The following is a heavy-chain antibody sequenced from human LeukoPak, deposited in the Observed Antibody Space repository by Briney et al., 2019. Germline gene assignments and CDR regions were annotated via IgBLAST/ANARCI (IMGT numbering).Heavy chain of an antibody. Sequence: GGSLRLSCAASGFTFSSYAMGWVRQAPGKGLEWVANIKQEGREKYYVGSVKGRFTISRDNAKNSLYLQMNSLRAEDTAVYYCARVMGYYGSGSFDYWGQGPLVTVSS. CDR3: ARVMGYYGSGSFDY. CDR1: GFTFSSYA. CDR2: IKQEGREK. V-gene: IGHV3-7*01. J-gene: IGHJ4*02. D-gene: IGHD3-10*01.